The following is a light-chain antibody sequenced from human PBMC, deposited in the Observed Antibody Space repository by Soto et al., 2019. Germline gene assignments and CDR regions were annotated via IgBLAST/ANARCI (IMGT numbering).Light chain of an antibody. J-gene: IGKJ2*01. CDR3: QQYNSYPYT. V-gene: IGKV1-5*03. CDR2: KAS. CDR1: QSISSW. Sequence: DIQMTQSPSTLSASVGDRVTITCRASQSISSWLAWYQQKPGKAPKLLIYKASSLESGVPSRFSGIGSGTEFTLTISSLQPDDFAPYYCQQYNSYPYTFGQGTKLEIK.